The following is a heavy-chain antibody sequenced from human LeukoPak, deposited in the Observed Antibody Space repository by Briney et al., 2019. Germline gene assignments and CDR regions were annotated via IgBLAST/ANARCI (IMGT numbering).Heavy chain of an antibody. V-gene: IGHV4-39*01. CDR2: IYYSGST. J-gene: IGHJ4*02. Sequence: SETLSLTCTVSGGSISSSSYYWGWIRQPPGKGLEWIGSIYYSGSTYYNPSLKSRVTISVDTSKNQFSLKLSSVTAADTAVYYCARLENGYDFRRWGQGTLVTVSS. CDR3: ARLENGYDFRR. D-gene: IGHD5-12*01. CDR1: GGSISSSSYY.